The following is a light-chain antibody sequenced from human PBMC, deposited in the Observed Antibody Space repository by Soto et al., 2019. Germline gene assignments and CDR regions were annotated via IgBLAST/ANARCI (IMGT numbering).Light chain of an antibody. J-gene: IGLJ1*01. V-gene: IGLV2-8*01. CDR3: KSYAGSNTYV. CDR1: KRDIGVYDF. Sequence: QPALTQPPSASGSPGQSVTISCTGTKRDIGVYDFVSWYQHHPGKAPRLIIYEVFQRPSGVPDRFSGSTSDNTAFLTVSWLQAADEADYFCKSYAGSNTYVFGSGTKLTVL. CDR2: EVF.